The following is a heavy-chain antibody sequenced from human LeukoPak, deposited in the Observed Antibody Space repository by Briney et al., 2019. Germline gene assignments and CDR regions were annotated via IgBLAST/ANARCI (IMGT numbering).Heavy chain of an antibody. V-gene: IGHV4-59*01. CDR3: ARGALD. CDR1: GGSISNYY. CDR2: IYYSGST. J-gene: IGHJ4*02. Sequence: SETLSLTCTVSGGSISNYYWSWIRQPPGNTLEWIGYIYYSGSTNYNPSLKSRVTISVDTSKNQFSLKLTSVTAADTAVYYCARGALDWGQGTLVTVSS. D-gene: IGHD4/OR15-4a*01.